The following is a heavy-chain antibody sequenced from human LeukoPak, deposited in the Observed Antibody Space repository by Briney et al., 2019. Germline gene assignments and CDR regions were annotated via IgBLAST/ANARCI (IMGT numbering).Heavy chain of an antibody. CDR3: ARYLYGDSASYFDY. D-gene: IGHD4-17*01. CDR2: IDWDDDK. Sequence: SGPTLVKPTQTLTLTCTFSGFSLSTSGMCVSWIRQPPGKALEWLALIDWDDDKYYSTSLKTRLTISRDTSKNQVVLTMTNVDPVDTATYYCARYLYGDSASYFDYWGQGTLVIVSS. CDR1: GFSLSTSGMC. V-gene: IGHV2-70*01. J-gene: IGHJ4*02.